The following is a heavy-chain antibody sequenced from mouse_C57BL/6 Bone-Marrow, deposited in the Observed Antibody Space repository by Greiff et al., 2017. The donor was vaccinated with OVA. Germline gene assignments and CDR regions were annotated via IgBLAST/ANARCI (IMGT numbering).Heavy chain of an antibody. D-gene: IGHD2-3*01. J-gene: IGHJ3*01. V-gene: IGHV2-6*01. Sequence: VQRVESGPGLVAPSQSLSITCTVSGFSLTSYGVDWVRQSPGKGLEWLGVIWGVGSTNYNSALKSRLSISKDNSKSQVFLKMNSLQTDDTAMYYCASDRWLPLAYWGQGTLVTVSA. CDR2: IWGVGST. CDR3: ASDRWLPLAY. CDR1: GFSLTSYG.